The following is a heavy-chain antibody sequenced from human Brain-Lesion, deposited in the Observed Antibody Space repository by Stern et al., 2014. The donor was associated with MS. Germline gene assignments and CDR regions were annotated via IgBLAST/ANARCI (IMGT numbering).Heavy chain of an antibody. D-gene: IGHD6-6*01. Sequence: VHLVESGAEVKKPGASVKVSCKASGYTFNGYYMHWARQAPGQGLEWMGRINPNSGGTSYAPKFQGRVTMTRDTSISTAYMELSSLRSDDTAVYYCAREVIAGSSAGGDYWGQGTLVTVSS. CDR3: AREVIAGSSAGGDY. V-gene: IGHV1-2*06. CDR1: GYTFNGYY. J-gene: IGHJ4*02. CDR2: INPNSGGT.